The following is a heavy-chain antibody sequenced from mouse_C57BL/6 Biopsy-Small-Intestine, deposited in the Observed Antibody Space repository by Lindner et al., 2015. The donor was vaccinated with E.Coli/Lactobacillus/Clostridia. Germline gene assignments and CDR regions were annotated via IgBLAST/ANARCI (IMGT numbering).Heavy chain of an antibody. CDR1: GYAFSSYW. D-gene: IGHD1-1*01. J-gene: IGHJ4*01. V-gene: IGHV1-80*01. CDR2: IYPGDGDT. CDR3: ARKGGSSYQYYAMDY. Sequence: VQLQESGAELVKPGASVKISCKASGYAFSSYWMNWVKQRPGKGLEWIGQIYPGDGDTNYNGKFKGKATLTADKSSSTAYMQLSSLTSEDSAAYFCARKGGSSYQYYAMDYWGQGTSVTVSS.